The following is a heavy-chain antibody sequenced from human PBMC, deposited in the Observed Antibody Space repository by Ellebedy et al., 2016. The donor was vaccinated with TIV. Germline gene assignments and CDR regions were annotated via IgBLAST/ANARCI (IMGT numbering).Heavy chain of an antibody. Sequence: MPSETLSLTCAVSGGSLRGYYWSWIRQPPGKGLEWIGELNPSGVINYDPSLKGRVTISADTSKNQVSLRLSSVSAADTAIYFCAKGLGGLQLWFDPWGQGTLVTVSS. CDR2: LNPSGVI. CDR3: AKGLGGLQLWFDP. J-gene: IGHJ5*02. V-gene: IGHV4-34*01. D-gene: IGHD1-1*01. CDR1: GGSLRGYY.